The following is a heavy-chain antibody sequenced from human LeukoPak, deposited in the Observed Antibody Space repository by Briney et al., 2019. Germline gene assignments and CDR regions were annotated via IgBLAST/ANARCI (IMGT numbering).Heavy chain of an antibody. J-gene: IGHJ4*02. Sequence: GGSLRLSCAASGFTFSSYGMHWVRQAPGKGLEWVAVISFDGSNKYYPDSVKGRFTISRDNSKNTLYLQMNSLRAEDTAMYYCAKDGSYYGSGPSYFDYWAQGTLATVSS. V-gene: IGHV3-30*18. D-gene: IGHD3-10*01. CDR2: ISFDGSNK. CDR3: AKDGSYYGSGPSYFDY. CDR1: GFTFSSYG.